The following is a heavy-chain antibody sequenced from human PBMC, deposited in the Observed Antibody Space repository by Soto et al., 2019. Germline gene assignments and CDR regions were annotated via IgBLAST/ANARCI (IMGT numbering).Heavy chain of an antibody. Sequence: QVQLVQSGAEVRTPGASVKVSCKASGYTFTSYDINWVRQATGQGPEWMGWMNPDSGNTGYVQKFQGRVTMTRNTAISTAYMELSSLRSEDMAVYYCARSVGGSNVNFDYWGQGTLVTVSS. CDR3: ARSVGGSNVNFDY. D-gene: IGHD3-10*01. CDR2: MNPDSGNT. CDR1: GYTFTSYD. J-gene: IGHJ4*02. V-gene: IGHV1-8*01.